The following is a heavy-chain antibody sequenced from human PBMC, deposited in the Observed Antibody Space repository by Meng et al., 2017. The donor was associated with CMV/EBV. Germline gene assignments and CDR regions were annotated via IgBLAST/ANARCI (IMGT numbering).Heavy chain of an antibody. V-gene: IGHV1-69*04. J-gene: IGHJ4*02. CDR3: AREGIRYFDWLLPGYYFDY. CDR1: GGTFSSYT. Sequence: SVKVSCKASGGTFSSYTISWVRQAPGQGLEWMGRIIPILGIANYAQKFQGRVTITADKSMSTAYMELSSLRSEDTAVYYCAREGIRYFDWLLPGYYFDYWGQGTLVTVSS. D-gene: IGHD3-9*01. CDR2: IIPILGIA.